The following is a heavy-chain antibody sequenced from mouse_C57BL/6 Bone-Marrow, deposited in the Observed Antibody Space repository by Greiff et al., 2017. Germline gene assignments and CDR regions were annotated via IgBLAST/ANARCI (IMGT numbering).Heavy chain of an antibody. V-gene: IGHV1-64*01. CDR3: ARDDYDGGY. J-gene: IGHJ4*01. CDR2: IHPHSGST. CDR1: GYTFTSYW. D-gene: IGHD2-4*01. Sequence: LQESGAELVKPGASVKLSCKASGYTFTSYWMHWVKQRPGQGLEWIGMIHPHSGSTNYNEKFKSKATLTVDKSSSTAYMQLSSLTSEAAAVYYCARDDYDGGYWGQGTSVTVSS.